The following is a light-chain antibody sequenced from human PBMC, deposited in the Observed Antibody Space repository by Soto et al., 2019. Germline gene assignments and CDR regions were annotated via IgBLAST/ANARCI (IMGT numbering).Light chain of an antibody. CDR2: DAS. CDR3: QQTAHSPLT. CDR1: QSVTNNY. V-gene: IGKV3-20*01. Sequence: EIVLTQSPGTLSLSPGERATLSCRASQSVTNNYVAWYQQKPGQAPRLLIHDASSRATGIPDRFSGGGSGTDFTLTIISLEPEDFAVYFCQQTAHSPLTFGQGTRVDIK. J-gene: IGKJ1*01.